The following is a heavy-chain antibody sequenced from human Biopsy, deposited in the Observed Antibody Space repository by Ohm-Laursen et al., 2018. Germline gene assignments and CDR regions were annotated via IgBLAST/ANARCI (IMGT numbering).Heavy chain of an antibody. CDR3: ARDRRAVAGYDAFDI. CDR2: IYISGSP. J-gene: IGHJ3*02. D-gene: IGHD6-19*01. Sequence: SQTLSLTCTVSGDSINNYYWSWIRQPAGKGLEWIGRIYISGSPNYNLSLVSRLIMSVDTSTNQFSLNLRCVTAADTAVYYCARDRRAVAGYDAFDIWGQGTMVPVSS. CDR1: GDSINNYY. V-gene: IGHV4-4*07.